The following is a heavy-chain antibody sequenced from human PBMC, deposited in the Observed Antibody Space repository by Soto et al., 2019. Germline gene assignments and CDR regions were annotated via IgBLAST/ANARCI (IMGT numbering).Heavy chain of an antibody. CDR1: GGSISSGDYY. CDR3: ARGATGGSGKRDN. Sequence: SETLSLSCTVSGGSISSGDYYWSWIRQPPGKGLEWIGYINYSGSTNYNPSLKSRVTISVDTSKNPLYLQMNSLRAADTAVYYCARGATGGSGKRDNWGQGTLVTVSS. CDR2: INYSGST. D-gene: IGHD1-26*01. J-gene: IGHJ4*02. V-gene: IGHV4-30-4*01.